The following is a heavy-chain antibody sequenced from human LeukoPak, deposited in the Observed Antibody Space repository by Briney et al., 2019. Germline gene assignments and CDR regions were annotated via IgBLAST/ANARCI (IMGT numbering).Heavy chain of an antibody. J-gene: IGHJ4*02. CDR3: ARHDVRSMVAYYFDY. CDR2: ICDTGST. V-gene: IGHV4-59*08. D-gene: IGHD4/OR15-4a*01. Sequence: SETLSLTCTVSGGSIRSYYWTWIRQPPGKGLEWIGYICDTGSTNYNPSLKSRLTISVDTSQNQFSLKLSSVTAADTAVYYCARHDVRSMVAYYFDYWGRGTLVTVSS. CDR1: GGSIRSYY.